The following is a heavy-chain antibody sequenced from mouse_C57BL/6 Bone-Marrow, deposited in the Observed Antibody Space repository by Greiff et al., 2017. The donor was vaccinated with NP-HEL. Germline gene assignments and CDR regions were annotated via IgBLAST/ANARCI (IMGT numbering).Heavy chain of an antibody. CDR3: ARSNCYGSSYWFAY. D-gene: IGHD1-1*01. CDR1: GYTFTSYG. CDR2: IYPRSGNT. V-gene: IGHV1-81*01. J-gene: IGHJ3*01. Sequence: QVQLQQSGAELARPGASVKLSCKASGYTFTSYGISWVKQRTGQGLEWIGEIYPRSGNTYYNEKFKGKATLTADKSSSTAYMELRSLTSEDSAVYFCARSNCYGSSYWFAYWGQGTLVTVSA.